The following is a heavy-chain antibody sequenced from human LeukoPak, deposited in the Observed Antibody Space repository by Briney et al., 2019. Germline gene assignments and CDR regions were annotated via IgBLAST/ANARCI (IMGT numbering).Heavy chain of an antibody. V-gene: IGHV3-30-3*01. CDR3: ATWTGITPY. CDR2: ISYDGSNK. Sequence: GGSLRLSCAASGFTFSSYAMHWVRQAPGKGLEWVAVISYDGSNKYYADSVKGRFTISRDNPKNTLYPQMNSLRAEDTAVYYCATWTGITPYWGQGTLVTVSS. CDR1: GFTFSSYA. J-gene: IGHJ4*02. D-gene: IGHD1-20*01.